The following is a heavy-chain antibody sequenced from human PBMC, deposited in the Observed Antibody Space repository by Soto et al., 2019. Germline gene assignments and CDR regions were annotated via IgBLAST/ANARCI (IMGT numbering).Heavy chain of an antibody. Sequence: EVQLVESGGGLVQPGGSLRLSCAASGFTFSSYSMNWVRQAPGKGLEWVSYISSSSSTIYYADSVKGRFTISRDNXKXSXSLQMNSLRAEDTAVYYCARADSGYAHGYYYYGMDVWGQGTTVTVSS. D-gene: IGHD5-12*01. CDR2: ISSSSSTI. J-gene: IGHJ6*02. CDR3: ARADSGYAHGYYYYGMDV. V-gene: IGHV3-48*01. CDR1: GFTFSSYS.